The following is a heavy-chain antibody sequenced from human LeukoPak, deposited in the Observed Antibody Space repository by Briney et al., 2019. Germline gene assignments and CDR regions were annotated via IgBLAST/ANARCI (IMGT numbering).Heavy chain of an antibody. Sequence: ASVKVSCNASGYTFTSYYMHWVRQAPGQGLEWMGIINPSGGSTSYAQKFQGRVTMIRDTSTSTVYMELSSLRSEDTAVYYSARSIPAAAGGFDPWGQGTLVTVSS. J-gene: IGHJ5*02. CDR1: GYTFTSYY. CDR3: ARSIPAAAGGFDP. D-gene: IGHD6-13*01. V-gene: IGHV1-46*01. CDR2: INPSGGST.